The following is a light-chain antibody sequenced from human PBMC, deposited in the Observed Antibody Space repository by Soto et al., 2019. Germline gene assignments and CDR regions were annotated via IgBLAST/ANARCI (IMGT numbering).Light chain of an antibody. V-gene: IGLV4-69*01. J-gene: IGLJ2*01. CDR3: KTWGTGIRVV. Sequence: QLVLTQSPSASASLGASVKLTCTLSSEHSSYAIAWHQQQPEKGPRYLMKLNSDGSHSKGDGIPDRFSGSSSGAERYLTISRLQSEDEADYYCKTWGTGIRVVFGGGTKLTVL. CDR2: LNSDGSH. CDR1: SEHSSYA.